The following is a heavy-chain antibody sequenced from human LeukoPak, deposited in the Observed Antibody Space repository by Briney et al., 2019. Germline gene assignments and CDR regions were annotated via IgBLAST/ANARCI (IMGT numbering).Heavy chain of an antibody. Sequence: SETLSLTCTVSGYSISSGYYWGWIRQPPGKGLEWIGSIYHSGSTYYNPSLKSQVTISVDTSKNQFSLKLSSVTAADTAVYYCARYSGYADYWGQGTLVTVSS. CDR1: GYSISSGYY. D-gene: IGHD5-12*01. CDR3: ARYSGYADY. V-gene: IGHV4-38-2*02. J-gene: IGHJ4*02. CDR2: IYHSGST.